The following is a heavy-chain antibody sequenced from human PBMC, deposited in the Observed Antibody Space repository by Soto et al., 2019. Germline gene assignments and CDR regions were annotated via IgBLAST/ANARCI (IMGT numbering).Heavy chain of an antibody. CDR3: ARGSNPYYDFWSGYAYYYGMDV. Sequence: TLSLSCTVSGGSISSGGYYWSWIRQHPGKGLEWIGYIYYSGSTYYNPSLKSRVTISVDTSKNQFSLKLSSVTAAETAVYYCARGSNPYYDFWSGYAYYYGMDVWGQGTTVTVSS. J-gene: IGHJ6*02. D-gene: IGHD3-3*01. CDR2: IYYSGST. V-gene: IGHV4-31*03. CDR1: GGSISSGGYY.